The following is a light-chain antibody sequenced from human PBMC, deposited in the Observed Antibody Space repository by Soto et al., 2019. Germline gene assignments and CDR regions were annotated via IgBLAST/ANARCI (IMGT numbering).Light chain of an antibody. CDR2: GAS. J-gene: IGKJ3*01. V-gene: IGKV3-20*01. CDR1: QSVSSSY. Sequence: EIVLTQSPGTLSLSPGERATLSSRASQSVSSSYLAWYQQKPGQAPRHLIYGASSRATGIPDRFSGSGSGTDFTLTISRLEPEDFAVYYCHQYGRSPFTFGPGTKVDIK. CDR3: HQYGRSPFT.